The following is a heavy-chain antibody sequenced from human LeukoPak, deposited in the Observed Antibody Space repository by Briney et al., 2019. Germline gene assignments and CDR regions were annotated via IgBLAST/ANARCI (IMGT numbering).Heavy chain of an antibody. V-gene: IGHV3-23*01. CDR1: GFAFGSEA. J-gene: IGHJ5*02. CDR2: ISPGGGTT. CDR3: AKSRSGSANWALQMFDN. Sequence: GGSLRLSCAVSGFAFGSEAMSWVRQSPARGLEWVASISPGGGTTYYADYVKGRFTISRDNSKNSLFVQMNSLRAEGTAVYFCAKSRSGSANWALQMFDNWGQGTLVTVSS. D-gene: IGHD1-1*01.